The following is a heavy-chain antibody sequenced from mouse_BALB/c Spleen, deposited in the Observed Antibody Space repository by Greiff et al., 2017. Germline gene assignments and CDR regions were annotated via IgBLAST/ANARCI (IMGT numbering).Heavy chain of an antibody. V-gene: IGHV1S41*01. CDR3: AIDLFAY. CDR1: GYTFTSYW. CDR2: IAPGSGST. J-gene: IGHJ3*01. Sequence: DLVKPGASVKLSCKASGYTFTSYWINWIKQRPGQGLEWIGRIAPGSGSTYYNEMFKGKATLTVDTSSSTAYIQLSSLSSEDSAVYCCAIDLFAYWGQGTLVTVSA.